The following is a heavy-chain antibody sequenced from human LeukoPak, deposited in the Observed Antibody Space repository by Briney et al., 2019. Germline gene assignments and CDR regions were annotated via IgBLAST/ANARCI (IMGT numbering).Heavy chain of an antibody. V-gene: IGHV1-3*01. CDR1: GYSFTSYA. D-gene: IGHD2-15*01. CDR3: ARVGSDCSGGSCFDY. J-gene: IGHJ4*02. Sequence: ASVKVSCKASGYSFTSYAMHWVRLAPGQRLEWMGWINAGNGNTKYSQKFQGRVTITRDTSASTAYMELSSLRSEDTAVYYCARVGSDCSGGSCFDYWGQGTLVTVSS. CDR2: INAGNGNT.